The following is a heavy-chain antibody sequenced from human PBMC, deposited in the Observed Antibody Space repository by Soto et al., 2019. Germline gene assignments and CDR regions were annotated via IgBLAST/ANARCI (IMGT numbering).Heavy chain of an antibody. CDR3: ARAPRPSGYDRHMDV. V-gene: IGHV3-30*17. CDR1: GFMFSSYA. CDR2: IAYDGGNT. J-gene: IGHJ6*02. D-gene: IGHD5-12*01. Sequence: QEKLVESGGGVVQPVGSLRLSCEASGFMFSSYALHWVRQAPVKGLEWLAIIAYDGGNTYYADSVKVRFTISRDGSRYTVYLEMDSLSPEDTGVYYCARAPRPSGYDRHMDVWGQGTTVTVS.